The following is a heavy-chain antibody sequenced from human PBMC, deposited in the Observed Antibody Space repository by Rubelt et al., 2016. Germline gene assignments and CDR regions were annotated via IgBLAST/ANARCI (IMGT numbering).Heavy chain of an antibody. Sequence: QVQLQESGPGLVKPSETLSLTCTVSGGSISSYYWSWIRQPPGKGLEWLGYIYYSGSTNYNPSLKSRVTISVDTSKNQFSLKLSSVTAADTAVYYCARGTDDYGDYAFNFDYWGQGTLVTVSS. CDR1: GGSISSYY. CDR2: IYYSGST. D-gene: IGHD4-17*01. J-gene: IGHJ4*02. CDR3: ARGTDDYGDYAFNFDY. V-gene: IGHV4-59*01.